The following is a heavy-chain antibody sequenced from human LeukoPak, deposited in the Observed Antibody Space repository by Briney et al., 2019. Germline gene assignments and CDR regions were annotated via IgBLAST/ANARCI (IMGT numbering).Heavy chain of an antibody. CDR2: IRYDGSNK. J-gene: IGHJ4*02. CDR1: GFTFSSYG. Sequence: GGSLRLSCAASGFTFSSYGMHWVRQAPGKGLEWVAFIRYDGSNKYYADSVKGRFTISRDNSKNTLYLQMNSLRAEDTAVYYCARDWDESGWYVEYFDYWGQGTLVTVSS. D-gene: IGHD6-19*01. V-gene: IGHV3-30*02. CDR3: ARDWDESGWYVEYFDY.